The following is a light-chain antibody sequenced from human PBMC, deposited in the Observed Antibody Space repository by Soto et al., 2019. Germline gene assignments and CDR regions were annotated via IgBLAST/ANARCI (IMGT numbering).Light chain of an antibody. V-gene: IGLV2-11*01. J-gene: IGLJ1*01. CDR3: CSYAGTYPGV. Sequence: QSALTQPRSVSGSPGQSVSISCTGTSSDVGRYSYVSWYQQHPGKAPKLMIYDVSERPSGVPDRFSGSKSGNTASLTISGLQAEDEADYYCCSYAGTYPGVFGTGTKVTVL. CDR1: SSDVGRYSY. CDR2: DVS.